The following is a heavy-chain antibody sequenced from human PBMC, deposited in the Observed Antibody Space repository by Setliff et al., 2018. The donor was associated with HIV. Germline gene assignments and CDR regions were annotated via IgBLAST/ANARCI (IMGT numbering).Heavy chain of an antibody. J-gene: IGHJ5*01. D-gene: IGHD6-6*01. V-gene: IGHV3-20*04. Sequence: GGSLRLSCIVSGFNFADYGMSWVRQVPGKGLEWVAGISWSGITTTYADSVKGRFTIFRDNAKNSLYMQMNTLGAEDTAFYYCAREYSEAAPHFDSWGQGTLVTVSS. CDR1: GFNFADYG. CDR3: AREYSEAAPHFDS. CDR2: ISWSGITT.